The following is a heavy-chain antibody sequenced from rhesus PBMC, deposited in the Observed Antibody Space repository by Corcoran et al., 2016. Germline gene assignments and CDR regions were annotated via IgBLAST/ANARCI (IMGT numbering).Heavy chain of an antibody. D-gene: IGHD4-23*01. CDR1: GYTFPRHY. J-gene: IGHJ5-2*02. Sequence: QVQLVQSGAVVMKPGSAVTPCCKGSGYTFPRHYINWGTQAPGHVLEWRRWINPSNGNTGYAQKFQGRVTMTRDTSTSTAYMELSSLRSEDTAVYYCTRWDTVTTVSLDVWGRGVLVTVSS. CDR3: TRWDTVTTVSLDV. V-gene: IGHV1S9*01. CDR2: INPSNGNT.